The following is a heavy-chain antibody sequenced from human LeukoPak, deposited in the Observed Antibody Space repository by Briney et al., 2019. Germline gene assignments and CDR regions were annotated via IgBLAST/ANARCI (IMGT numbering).Heavy chain of an antibody. V-gene: IGHV4-59*01. CDR2: IYYSGST. J-gene: IGHJ4*02. CDR1: GGSISSYY. Sequence: SETLPLTCTVSGGSISSYYWSWIRQPPGKGLEWIGYIYYSGSTNYNPSLKSRVTISVDTSKNQFSLKLSSVTAADTAVYYCARDFPYCSGGSCLLWWGQGTLVTVSS. D-gene: IGHD2-15*01. CDR3: ARDFPYCSGGSCLLW.